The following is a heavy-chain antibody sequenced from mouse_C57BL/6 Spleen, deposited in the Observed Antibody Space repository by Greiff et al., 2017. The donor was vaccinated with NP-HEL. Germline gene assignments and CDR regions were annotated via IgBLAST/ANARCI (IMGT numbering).Heavy chain of an antibody. D-gene: IGHD2-2*01. J-gene: IGHJ4*01. V-gene: IGHV1-42*01. CDR1: GYSFTGYY. Sequence: EVKLVESGPELVKPGASVKISCKASGYSFTGYYMNWVKQSPEKSLEWIGEINPSTGGTTYNQKFKAKATLTVDKSSSTAYMQLKGLTSEDSAVYYCARWLPYYYAMDYWGQGTSVTVSS. CDR2: INPSTGGT. CDR3: ARWLPYYYAMDY.